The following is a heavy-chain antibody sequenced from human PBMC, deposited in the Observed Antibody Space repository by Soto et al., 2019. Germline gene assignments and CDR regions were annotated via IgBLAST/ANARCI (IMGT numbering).Heavy chain of an antibody. D-gene: IGHD3-9*01. Sequence: HPVGSLRLSCAASGFTFSSYGMHWVLQAPCNGMEWVAFISYDGSNKYYEDSVKERFTISRDNSKNTLYLQMNSLRAEDTAVYYCAKEVDWNYFDYWGQGTLVTVSS. CDR3: AKEVDWNYFDY. J-gene: IGHJ4*02. V-gene: IGHV3-30*18. CDR1: GFTFSSYG. CDR2: ISYDGSNK.